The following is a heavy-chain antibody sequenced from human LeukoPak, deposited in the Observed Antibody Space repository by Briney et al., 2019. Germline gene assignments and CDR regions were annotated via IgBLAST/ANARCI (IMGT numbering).Heavy chain of an antibody. CDR3: ATGGRRQVNYYGMDV. J-gene: IGHJ6*02. D-gene: IGHD4-23*01. CDR2: IIPILGIA. CDR1: GCTFSSYA. V-gene: IGHV1-69*04. Sequence: GASVKVSCKASGCTFSSYAISWVRQAPGQGLEWIGRIIPILGIANYAQKFQGRVTITADKATSTAYMELSSLRSEDTAVYYCATGGRRQVNYYGMDVWGQGTTVTVSS.